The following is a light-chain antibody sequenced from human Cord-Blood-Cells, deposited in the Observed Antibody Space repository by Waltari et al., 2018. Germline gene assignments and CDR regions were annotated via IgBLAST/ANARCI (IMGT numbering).Light chain of an antibody. CDR3: SSYTSSSTYV. V-gene: IGLV2-14*01. J-gene: IGLJ1*01. Sequence: QSALTQPASVSGSPGQSITISCTGTSSDVGGYNYVSWYQQHPGKAPKLMIYEVSNRHSGVSNRCTGSKSGNTDSLTISGLQAEDEADYYCSSYTSSSTYVFGTGTKVTVL. CDR2: EVS. CDR1: SSDVGGYNY.